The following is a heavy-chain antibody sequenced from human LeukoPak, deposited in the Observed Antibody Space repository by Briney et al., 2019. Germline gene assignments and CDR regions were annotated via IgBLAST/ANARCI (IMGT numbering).Heavy chain of an antibody. CDR3: ARMAEQWLDFDY. V-gene: IGHV1-18*01. CDR1: GYTSTSYG. J-gene: IGHJ4*02. Sequence: ASVKVSCKASGYTSTSYGISWVRQAPGQGLEWMGWISAYNGNTNYAQKLQGRVTMTTDTSTSTAYMELRSLRSDDTAVYYCARMAEQWLDFDYWGQGTLVTVSS. D-gene: IGHD6-19*01. CDR2: ISAYNGNT.